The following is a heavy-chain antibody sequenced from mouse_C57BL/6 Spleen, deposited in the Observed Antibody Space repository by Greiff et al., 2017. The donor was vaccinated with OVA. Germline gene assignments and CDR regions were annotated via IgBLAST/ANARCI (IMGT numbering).Heavy chain of an antibody. Sequence: EVQRVESGGGLVKPGGSLKLSCAASGFTFSSYAMSWVRQTPEKRLEWVATISDGGSYTYYPDNVKGRFTISRDSAKNNLYLQMSHLKSEDTAMYYCARENYGSSYSYAMDYWGQGTSVTVSS. CDR2: ISDGGSYT. J-gene: IGHJ4*01. V-gene: IGHV5-4*01. CDR3: ARENYGSSYSYAMDY. D-gene: IGHD1-1*01. CDR1: GFTFSSYA.